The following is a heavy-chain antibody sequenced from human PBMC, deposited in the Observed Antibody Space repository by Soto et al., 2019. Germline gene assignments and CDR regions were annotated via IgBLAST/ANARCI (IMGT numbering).Heavy chain of an antibody. V-gene: IGHV1-18*01. CDR3: ARDLIYGSGRNDAFDI. CDR1: GYIFNNYV. J-gene: IGHJ3*02. Sequence: QVQLVQSGAEVKKPGASVKVSCKASGYIFNNYVINWVRQAPGEGLEWMGWVNGYNENTIYVQKYQGRVTMTTDVSTSTAYMELRSLTSNDTAVYYCARDLIYGSGRNDAFDIWGQGTMVTVSS. CDR2: VNGYNENT. D-gene: IGHD3-10*01.